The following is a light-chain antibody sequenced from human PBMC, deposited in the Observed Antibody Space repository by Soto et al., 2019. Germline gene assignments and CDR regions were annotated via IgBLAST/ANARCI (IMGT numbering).Light chain of an antibody. CDR3: QHYNNWPTLT. CDR1: QSVRIN. CDR2: GAS. J-gene: IGKJ4*01. Sequence: EIVMTQSSSTLSVSPGQSATLSCRASQSVRINLAWYQQQPGQAARLLIYGASTRATGIPVRFSGSGSGTEFTLTISSLQSADFAVYYCQHYNNWPTLTFGRGTKVDI. V-gene: IGKV3-15*01.